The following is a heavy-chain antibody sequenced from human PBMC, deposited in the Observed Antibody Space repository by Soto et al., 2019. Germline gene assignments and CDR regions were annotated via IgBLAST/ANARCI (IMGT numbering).Heavy chain of an antibody. Sequence: EVQLVESGGGLVKPGGSLRLSCAASGFTFSSYSMNWVRQAPGKGLEWVSSISSSSSYIYYADSVKGRFTISRDNAKNSLYLQMNSLRAEDTAVYYCARGAYYDSSGYSYWGQGTLVTVSS. CDR2: ISSSSSYI. CDR1: GFTFSSYS. J-gene: IGHJ4*02. CDR3: ARGAYYDSSGYSY. D-gene: IGHD3-22*01. V-gene: IGHV3-21*01.